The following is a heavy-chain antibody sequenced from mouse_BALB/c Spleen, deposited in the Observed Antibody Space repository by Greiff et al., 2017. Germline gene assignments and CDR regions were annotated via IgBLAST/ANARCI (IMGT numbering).Heavy chain of an antibody. CDR2: ISYSGST. J-gene: IGHJ4*01. CDR1: GYSITSDYA. CDR3: ARSRGYAMDD. V-gene: IGHV3-2*02. Sequence: EVKLVESGPGLVKPSQSLSLTCTVTGYSITSDYAWNWIRQFPGNKLEWMGYISYSGSTSYNPSLKSRISITRDTSKNQFFLQLNSVTTEDTATYYCARSRGYAMDDWGQGTSVTVSS.